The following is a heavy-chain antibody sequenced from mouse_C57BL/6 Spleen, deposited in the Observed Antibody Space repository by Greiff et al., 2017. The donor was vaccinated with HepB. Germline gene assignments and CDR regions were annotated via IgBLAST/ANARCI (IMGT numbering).Heavy chain of an antibody. J-gene: IGHJ1*03. CDR3: ARDGGSNWYFDV. Sequence: VKLQESGPELVKPGASVKISCKASGYAFSSSWMNWVKQRPGKGLEWIGRIYPGDGDTNYNGKFKGKATLTADKSSSTAYMQLSSLTSEDSAVYFCARDGGSNWYFDVWGTGTTVTVSS. CDR2: IYPGDGDT. V-gene: IGHV1-82*01. CDR1: GYAFSSSW.